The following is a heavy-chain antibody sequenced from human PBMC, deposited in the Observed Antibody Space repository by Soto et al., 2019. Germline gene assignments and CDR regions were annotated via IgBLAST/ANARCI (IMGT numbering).Heavy chain of an antibody. J-gene: IGHJ3*02. D-gene: IGHD3-16*01. CDR3: AKHNEGDDRGLDFDI. Sequence: EVQLFESGGGLVQPGGSLRLSCAASGFTFSSYAMSWVRQAPGKGLEWVSAISGSGGSTYYADSVKCRFTISRDNSTNALYLHMNSRRAEDTAVYYCAKHNEGDDRGLDFDIWGRGTMVTVS. V-gene: IGHV3-23*01. CDR1: GFTFSSYA. CDR2: ISGSGGST.